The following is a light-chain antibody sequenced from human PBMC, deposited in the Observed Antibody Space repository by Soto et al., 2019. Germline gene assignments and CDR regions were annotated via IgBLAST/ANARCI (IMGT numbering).Light chain of an antibody. V-gene: IGKV3-20*01. CDR3: QQYGDSPPIT. CDR2: DAS. CDR1: QSVSSNY. Sequence: EIVLRQSPGTLSLSPGERATLSCRASQSVSSNYLAWYQQKPGQAPRLLIYDASSRAPGIPDRFSGSGSGTDFTLTISSLEPTDFAVYYCQQYGDSPPITFGQGTQREIK. J-gene: IGKJ5*01.